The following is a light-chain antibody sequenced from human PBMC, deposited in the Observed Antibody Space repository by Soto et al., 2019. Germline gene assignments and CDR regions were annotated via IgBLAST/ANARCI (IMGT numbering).Light chain of an antibody. J-gene: IGLJ1*01. CDR2: YVD. CDR3: CSYADGSIYF. V-gene: IGLV2-14*03. CDR1: SSDVGHYDY. Sequence: QSVLTQPASVSGSPGQSITISCTGTSSDVGHYDYVSWYLQYPDKAPQLLIYYVDHRPSGVSSRFSGSKSGNTASLTISGLQAEDEGDYYCCSYADGSIYFFGTGTKVTVL.